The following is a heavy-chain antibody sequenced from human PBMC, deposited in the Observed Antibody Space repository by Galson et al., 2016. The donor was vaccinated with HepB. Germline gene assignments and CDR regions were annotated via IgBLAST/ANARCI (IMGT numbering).Heavy chain of an antibody. Sequence: SVKVPCKASGYTFTSYAMHWVRQAPGQRLEWMGWINAGNGNTKYSQKFQGRVTITRDTSTSTAYMELRSLRSDDTAVYYCARGDDYVWGSYRYIGGYWGQGNLVTVSS. CDR3: ARGDDYVWGSYRYIGGY. D-gene: IGHD3-16*02. CDR1: GYTFTSYA. CDR2: INAGNGNT. V-gene: IGHV1-3*01. J-gene: IGHJ4*02.